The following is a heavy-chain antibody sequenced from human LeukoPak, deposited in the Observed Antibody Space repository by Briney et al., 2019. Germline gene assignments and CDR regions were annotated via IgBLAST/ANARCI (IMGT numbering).Heavy chain of an antibody. CDR3: AGHHQAYSRTY. D-gene: IGHD6-13*01. J-gene: IGHJ4*02. Sequence: GGSLRLSCAASGFTFSSYWMHWVRQAPGKGLVWVSRISTDGSSTTYADSVKGRFTISRDNAKDTLYLQMNSLRAEVTAVYYCAGHHQAYSRTYWGQGTLVTVSS. CDR1: GFTFSSYW. CDR2: ISTDGSST. V-gene: IGHV3-74*01.